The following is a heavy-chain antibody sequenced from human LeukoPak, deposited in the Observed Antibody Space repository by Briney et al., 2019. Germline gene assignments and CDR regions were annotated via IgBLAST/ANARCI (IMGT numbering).Heavy chain of an antibody. Sequence: ASVKVSCKASGYTFTGYYMHWVRQAPGQGLEWMGIINPSGGSTNYAQKFQGRVTMTRDMSTSTVYMELSSLRSEDTAVYYCASNWNDGYYYYMDVWGTGTTVTVSS. CDR3: ASNWNDGYYYYMDV. CDR1: GYTFTGYY. V-gene: IGHV1-46*01. J-gene: IGHJ6*03. D-gene: IGHD1-1*01. CDR2: INPSGGST.